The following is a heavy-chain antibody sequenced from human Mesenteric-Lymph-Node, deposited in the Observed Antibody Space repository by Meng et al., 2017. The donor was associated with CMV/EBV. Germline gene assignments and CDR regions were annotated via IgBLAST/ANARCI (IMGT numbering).Heavy chain of an antibody. J-gene: IGHJ4*02. D-gene: IGHD6-19*01. Sequence: CTFAGFSLSTSGVGVGWIRQPPGKALEWLALIYWDDDKRYSPSLRSRLTITKDTSKNQAVLTMTNMDPVDTATYYCARLNSGWSFDYWGQGTLVTVSS. CDR3: ARLNSGWSFDY. V-gene: IGHV2-5*02. CDR1: GFSLSTSGVG. CDR2: IYWDDDK.